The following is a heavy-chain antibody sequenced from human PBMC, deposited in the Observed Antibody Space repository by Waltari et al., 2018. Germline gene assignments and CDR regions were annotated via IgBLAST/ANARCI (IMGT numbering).Heavy chain of an antibody. D-gene: IGHD3-3*01. J-gene: IGHJ2*01. V-gene: IGHV1-8*03. CDR1: GYTFTSYD. Sequence: QVQLVQSGAEVKKPGASVKVSCKASGYTFTSYDINWVRQATGQGLERMGWMNPNSGNKGYAQKFQGRVTITRNTSISTAYMELSSLRSEDTAVYYCARGREYYDFWSGYYDYWYFDLWGRGTLVTVSS. CDR3: ARGREYYDFWSGYYDYWYFDL. CDR2: MNPNSGNK.